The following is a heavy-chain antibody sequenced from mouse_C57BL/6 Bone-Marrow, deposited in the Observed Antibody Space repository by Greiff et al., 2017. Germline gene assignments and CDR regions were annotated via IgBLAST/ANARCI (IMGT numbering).Heavy chain of an antibody. CDR2: IHPNSGST. V-gene: IGHV1-64*01. Sequence: VQLQQPGAELVKPGASVKLSCKASGYTFTSYWMHWVKQRPGQGLEWIGMIHPNSGSTNYNEKFKSKATLTVDKSSSTAYMQLSSLTSEDSAVYYCARLGGNYGFAYWGQRTLVTVSA. D-gene: IGHD2-1*01. CDR1: GYTFTSYW. CDR3: ARLGGNYGFAY. J-gene: IGHJ3*01.